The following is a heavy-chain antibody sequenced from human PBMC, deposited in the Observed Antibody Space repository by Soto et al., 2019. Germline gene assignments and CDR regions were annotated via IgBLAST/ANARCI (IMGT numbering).Heavy chain of an antibody. CDR1: GFTFSSYA. J-gene: IGHJ5*02. CDR3: AKSSTECREITHGFDP. Sequence: EVQLLESGGGLVQPGGSLRLSCAASGFTFSSYAMSWVRQAPGKGLEWVSAISGSGGSTYYADSVKGRFTISRDNSKNTLYLQLNSLRAEDTAVYYCAKSSTECREITHGFDPWGQGPLGTVSS. CDR2: ISGSGGST. D-gene: IGHD1-1*01. V-gene: IGHV3-23*01.